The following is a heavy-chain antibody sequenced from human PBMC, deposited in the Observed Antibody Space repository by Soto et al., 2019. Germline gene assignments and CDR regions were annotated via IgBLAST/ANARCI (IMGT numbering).Heavy chain of an antibody. Sequence: QLQLQESGPGLVKTSETLSLTCTVSGGSISSSYYYWGWIRQPPGKWLEWIGSLHYSGNTYYNPSLKSRVTTSVDTSKKQFSLKLSSVIAADTAVYYCATAREAAERTLFDPWGQGTMDTVS. CDR2: LHYSGNT. V-gene: IGHV4-39*01. J-gene: IGHJ5*02. CDR1: GGSISSSYYY. D-gene: IGHD6-13*01. CDR3: ATAREAAERTLFDP.